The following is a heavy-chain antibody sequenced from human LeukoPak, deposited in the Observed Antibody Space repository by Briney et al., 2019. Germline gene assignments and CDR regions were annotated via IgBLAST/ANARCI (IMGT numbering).Heavy chain of an antibody. Sequence: SQTLSLTCTVSGGSISSGSYYWSWIRQPAGKGLEWIGRIYTSGSTNYNPSLKSRVTISVDTSKNQFSLKLSSVTAADTAVYYCARTQYDLCSGTYYFDYWGQGTLVTVSS. CDR1: GGSISSGSYY. D-gene: IGHD3-3*01. J-gene: IGHJ4*02. V-gene: IGHV4-61*02. CDR2: IYTSGST. CDR3: ARTQYDLCSGTYYFDY.